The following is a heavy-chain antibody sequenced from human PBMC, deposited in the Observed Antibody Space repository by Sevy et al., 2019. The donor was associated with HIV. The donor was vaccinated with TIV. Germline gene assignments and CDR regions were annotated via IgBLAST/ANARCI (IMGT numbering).Heavy chain of an antibody. CDR3: ARDSSFWWEGSSWYDY. CDR2: ISSSSSYI. CDR1: GFTFSSYS. D-gene: IGHD6-13*01. V-gene: IGHV3-21*01. J-gene: IGHJ4*02. Sequence: GGSLRLSCAASGFTFSSYSMNWVRQAPGKGLEWVSSISSSSSYIYYADSVKGRFTISRDNAKNSLYLQMNSLRAEDTAVYYCARDSSFWWEGSSWYDYWGQGTLVTGSS.